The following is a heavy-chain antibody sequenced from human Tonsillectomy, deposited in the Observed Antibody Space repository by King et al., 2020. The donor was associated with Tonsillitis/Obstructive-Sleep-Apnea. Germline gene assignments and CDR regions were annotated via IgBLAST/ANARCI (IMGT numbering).Heavy chain of an antibody. Sequence: VQLAESGGGLVQPGGSLRLSCAASGFTFSSSAMSWVRQAPGKGLEWVSAIRGSGGRTYDADSVKGRFTISRDNSKNTLYLQMNSLRAEDTAVYYCAKEGGSQSFIFFNYWGQGPRVTVAS. CDR1: GFTFSSSA. CDR2: IRGSGGRT. CDR3: AKEGGSQSFIFFNY. J-gene: IGHJ4*02. V-gene: IGHV3-23*04. D-gene: IGHD3-10*01.